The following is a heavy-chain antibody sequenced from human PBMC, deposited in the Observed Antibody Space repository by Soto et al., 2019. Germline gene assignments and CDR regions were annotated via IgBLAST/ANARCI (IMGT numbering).Heavy chain of an antibody. Sequence: EVQLVESGGGLVQPGGSLRLSCAASGFTFSSYWMHWVRQAPGKGLVCVSRINSDGSSTYYADSVKGRFTISRDNAKNTLYLQMTSLRAEDTAVYYCASHIVVVTATRSVDYWGQGTLVTVSS. CDR3: ASHIVVVTATRSVDY. CDR2: INSDGSST. V-gene: IGHV3-74*01. D-gene: IGHD2-21*02. CDR1: GFTFSSYW. J-gene: IGHJ4*02.